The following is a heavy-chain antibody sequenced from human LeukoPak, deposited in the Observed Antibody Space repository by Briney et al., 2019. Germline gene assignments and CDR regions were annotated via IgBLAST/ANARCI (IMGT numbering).Heavy chain of an antibody. D-gene: IGHD3-22*01. Sequence: ASVKVCCNAAVYTITTYNISWVRQAPGQGLEWMGWISAYNGNTNYAQKLQGRVTMTTDTSTSTAYMELRSLRSDDTAVYYCAATLGYDSSGSTRLDYWGQGTLVTVSS. V-gene: IGHV1-18*01. CDR1: VYTITTYN. CDR3: AATLGYDSSGSTRLDY. CDR2: ISAYNGNT. J-gene: IGHJ4*02.